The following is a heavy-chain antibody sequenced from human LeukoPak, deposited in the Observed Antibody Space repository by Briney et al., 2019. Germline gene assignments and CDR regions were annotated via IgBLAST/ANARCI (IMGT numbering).Heavy chain of an antibody. CDR2: IRTDGGTK. V-gene: IGHV3-74*01. CDR1: GFSFSSYW. J-gene: IGHJ6*03. D-gene: IGHD1-1*01. Sequence: GGSLRLSCEGSGFSFSSYWMHWVRQAPGKGLAWVSRIRTDGGTKYYADSVKGRFTVSRDNSRNTLSLQMNSLRAEDTAVYYCARLWPQLYYMDVWGKGTTVTVSS. CDR3: ARLWPQLYYMDV.